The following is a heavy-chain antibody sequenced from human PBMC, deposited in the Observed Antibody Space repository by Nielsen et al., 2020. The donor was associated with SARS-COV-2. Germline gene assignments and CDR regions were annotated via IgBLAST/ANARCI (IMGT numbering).Heavy chain of an antibody. Sequence: SETLSLTCTVSGGSISNSGSYWSWIRQQPGKGLEWIGHFYYSGSTFYNPSLKSRASISGDTSKNQFSLKLTSVTAADTAVYYCARGQYDSIIWGQGTMVTVSS. V-gene: IGHV4-31*03. D-gene: IGHD3-22*01. CDR2: FYYSGST. CDR3: ARGQYDSII. J-gene: IGHJ3*02. CDR1: GGSISNSGSY.